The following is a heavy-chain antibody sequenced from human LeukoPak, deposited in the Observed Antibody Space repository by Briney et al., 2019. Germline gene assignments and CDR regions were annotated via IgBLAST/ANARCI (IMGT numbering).Heavy chain of an antibody. CDR3: ARDDGYNLGFDY. J-gene: IGHJ4*02. D-gene: IGHD5-24*01. Sequence: PEGSLRLSCAASGFTFSSYSMNWVRQAPGKGLEWVSSISSSSSYIYYADSVKGRFTISRDNAKNSLYLQMNSLRAEDTAVYYCARDDGYNLGFDYWGQGTLVTVSS. CDR1: GFTFSSYS. V-gene: IGHV3-21*01. CDR2: ISSSSSYI.